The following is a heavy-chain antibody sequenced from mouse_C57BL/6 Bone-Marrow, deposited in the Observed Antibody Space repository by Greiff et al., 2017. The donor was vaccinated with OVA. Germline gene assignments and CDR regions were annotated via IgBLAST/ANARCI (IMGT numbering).Heavy chain of an antibody. CDR3: ARGSPSYYSNYVGY. V-gene: IGHV3-3*01. J-gene: IGHJ2*01. CDR1: GFSINSYCY. CDR2: TFYSGIT. Sequence: VQLKESGPSLVRPSQTLSLTCTVTGFSINSYCYWFWLRQFPGNKLEYIRYTFYSGITYYNPSLESRTYITRDTSKNQFSLKLSSVTTEDTATYYCARGSPSYYSNYVGYWGQGTTLTVSS. D-gene: IGHD2-5*01.